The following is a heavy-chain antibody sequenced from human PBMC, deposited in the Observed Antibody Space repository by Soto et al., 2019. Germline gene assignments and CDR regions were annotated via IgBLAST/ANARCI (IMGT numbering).Heavy chain of an antibody. CDR1: GFKFSNNA. V-gene: IGHV3-23*01. Sequence: EVQLLESGGGLVQPGGSLRLSCAASGFKFSNNAMTWVRQGPGKGLEWVSCISGSGSTTYYGDSVKGRFTISRDNSKNTLYLEMNSLSAEDTAVYDCAKAFRKWLSRAAFDIWGQGTMVTVSS. D-gene: IGHD6-19*01. CDR3: AKAFRKWLSRAAFDI. CDR2: ISGSGSTT. J-gene: IGHJ3*02.